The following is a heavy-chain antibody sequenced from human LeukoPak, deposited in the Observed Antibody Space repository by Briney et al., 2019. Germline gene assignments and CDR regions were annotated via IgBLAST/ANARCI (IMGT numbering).Heavy chain of an antibody. J-gene: IGHJ6*02. CDR1: GFTFSTSG. D-gene: IGHD5-12*01. CDR2: ISYDTTNK. Sequence: QPGRSLRLSCAASGFTFSTSGMHWVRQAPGKGLEWVSVISYDTTNKYYADSVKGRFTISRDNSKNTLYLQMNSLRVEDTAVYYCAKDLANYYYYGMDVWGQGTTVTVPS. CDR3: AKDLANYYYYGMDV. V-gene: IGHV3-30*18.